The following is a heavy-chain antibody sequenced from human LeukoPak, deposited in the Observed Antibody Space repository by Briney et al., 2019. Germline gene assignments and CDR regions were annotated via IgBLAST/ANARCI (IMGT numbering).Heavy chain of an antibody. CDR1: GYTFTDYY. V-gene: IGHV1-2*02. Sequence: GASVKVSCKASGYTFTDYYMLWVRQAPGQGLEWMGWINPNSGGTNFAQKFQGRVAMTRDTSISTAYMELGSLRSDDTAVYYCARARWQLVPYFDSWGQGTLVTVSS. D-gene: IGHD6-6*01. CDR2: INPNSGGT. J-gene: IGHJ4*02. CDR3: ARARWQLVPYFDS.